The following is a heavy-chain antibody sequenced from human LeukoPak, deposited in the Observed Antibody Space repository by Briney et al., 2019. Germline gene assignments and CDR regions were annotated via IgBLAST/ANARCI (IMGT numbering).Heavy chain of an antibody. V-gene: IGHV4-34*01. CDR3: ARVGYDFWSGYYWFDH. CDR2: INHSGST. D-gene: IGHD3-3*01. J-gene: IGHJ5*02. Sequence: SETLSLTCAVYGASFRGYYWSWIRQPPGKGLEWIGVINHSGSTKYNPSLNSGVIISVDTSKNQFSLKLGYVTAADMAVYYCARVGYDFWSGYYWFDHWGQGTLVTVSS. CDR1: GASFRGYY.